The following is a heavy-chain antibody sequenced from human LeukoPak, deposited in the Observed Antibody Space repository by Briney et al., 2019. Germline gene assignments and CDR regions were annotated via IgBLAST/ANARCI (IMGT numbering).Heavy chain of an antibody. CDR3: ARDRMATYPL. V-gene: IGHV4-38-2*02. CDR2: IYHSGST. Sequence: PSETLSLTCAVSGYSISSGYYWGWIRQPPGKGLEWIGSIYHSGSTYYNPSLKSRVTISVDTSKNQFSLKLSSVTAADTAVYYCARDRMATYPLWGQGTLVTVSS. CDR1: GYSISSGYY. D-gene: IGHD5-24*01. J-gene: IGHJ4*02.